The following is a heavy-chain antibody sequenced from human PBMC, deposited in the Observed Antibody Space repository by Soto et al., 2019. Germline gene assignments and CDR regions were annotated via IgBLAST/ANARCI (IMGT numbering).Heavy chain of an antibody. CDR1: GGSMSSNY. V-gene: IGHV4-59*01. CDR2: VYYGGT. CDR3: VSYRGAFYFDH. Sequence: LSLTCTVSGGSMSSNYWSWIRQSPAKGLEWIGFVYYGGTNYNPSFESRVTMSVDTPKKQFSLELTDVTAADTAVYYCVSYRGAFYFDHWGQGTLVTVSS. D-gene: IGHD4-4*01. J-gene: IGHJ4*02.